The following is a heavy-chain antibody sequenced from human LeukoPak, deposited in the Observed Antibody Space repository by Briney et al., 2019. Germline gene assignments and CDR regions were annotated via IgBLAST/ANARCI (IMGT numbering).Heavy chain of an antibody. Sequence: TSETLSLTCAVSGGSISSGGYSWSWIRQPPGKGLEWIGYIYHSGSTYYNPSLKSRVTISVDRSKNQFSLKLSSVTAADTAVYYCARDPSEYSSSGRYFDLWGRGTLVTVSS. CDR2: IYHSGST. V-gene: IGHV4-30-2*01. J-gene: IGHJ2*01. CDR3: ARDPSEYSSSGRYFDL. D-gene: IGHD6-6*01. CDR1: GGSISSGGYS.